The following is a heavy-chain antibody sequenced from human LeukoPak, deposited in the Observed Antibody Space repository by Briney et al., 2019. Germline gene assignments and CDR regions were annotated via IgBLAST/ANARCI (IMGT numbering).Heavy chain of an antibody. J-gene: IGHJ4*02. CDR1: GYTFTSYG. V-gene: IGHV1-18*01. CDR2: ISAYNGNT. CDR3: ARVGVAVALDY. D-gene: IGHD6-19*01. Sequence: ASVKVSCKASGYTFTSYGISWVRRAPGQGLEWMGWISAYNGNTNYAQKLQGRVTMTTDTSTSTAYIELRSLRSDDTAVYYCARVGVAVALDYWGQGTLVTVSS.